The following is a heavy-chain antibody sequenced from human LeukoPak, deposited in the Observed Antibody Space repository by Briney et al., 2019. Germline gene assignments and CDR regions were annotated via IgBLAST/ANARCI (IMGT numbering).Heavy chain of an antibody. CDR1: GYTFSSYA. D-gene: IGHD3-3*01. CDR3: ARGLPYLLEWLLNY. V-gene: IGHV1-69*13. Sequence: GASVKVSCKASGYTFSSYAISWVRQAPGQGLEWMGGIIPIFGTANYAQKFQGRVTITADESTSTAYMELSSLRSEDTAVYYCARGLPYLLEWLLNYWGQGTLVTVSS. CDR2: IIPIFGTA. J-gene: IGHJ4*02.